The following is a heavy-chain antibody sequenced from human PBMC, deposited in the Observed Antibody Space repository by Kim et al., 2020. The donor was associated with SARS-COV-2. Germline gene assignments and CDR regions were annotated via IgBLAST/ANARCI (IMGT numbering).Heavy chain of an antibody. CDR1: GGSISSYY. D-gene: IGHD3-22*01. Sequence: SETLSLTCTVSGGSISSYYWSWIRQPPGKGLEWIGYIYYSGSTNYNPSLKSRVTISVDTSKNQFSLKLSSVTAADTAVYYCARAAHYYDSSGYYSTFDYWGQGTLVTVSS. V-gene: IGHV4-59*01. CDR3: ARAAHYYDSSGYYSTFDY. J-gene: IGHJ4*02. CDR2: IYYSGST.